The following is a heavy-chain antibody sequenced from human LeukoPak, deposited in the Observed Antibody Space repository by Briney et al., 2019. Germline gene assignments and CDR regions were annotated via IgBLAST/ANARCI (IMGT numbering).Heavy chain of an antibody. Sequence: GGSLRLSCAASGFTFSNAWMNWVRQAPGKGLEWVGRIKSKAYGGTIDYAAPVKGRYTISRDDSKNTLYLQMNSLKTEDTAVYYCTTDYGSSISSYYYGMDVWGQGTTVTVSS. V-gene: IGHV3-15*07. CDR1: GFTFSNAW. J-gene: IGHJ6*02. CDR2: IKSKAYGGTI. D-gene: IGHD2-21*01. CDR3: TTDYGSSISSYYYGMDV.